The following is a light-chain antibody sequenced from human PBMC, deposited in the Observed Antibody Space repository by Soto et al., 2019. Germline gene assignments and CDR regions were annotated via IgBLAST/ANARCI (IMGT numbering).Light chain of an antibody. J-gene: IGLJ3*02. CDR3: CSYAASSALWV. CDR1: NSDVGTYEL. V-gene: IGLV2-23*01. CDR2: EGS. Sequence: QSALTQPASVSGSPGQSITISCTGTNSDVGTYELVSWYQQHPGRAPKLMIYEGSKRPSGVSNRFSGSKSGDTASLTISGLQAGDEANYYCCSYAASSALWVFGGGTKLTVL.